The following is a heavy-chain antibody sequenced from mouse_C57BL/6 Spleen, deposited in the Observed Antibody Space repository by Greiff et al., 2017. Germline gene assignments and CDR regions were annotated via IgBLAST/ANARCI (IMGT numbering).Heavy chain of an antibody. CDR2: IDPANGNT. Sequence: EVQLQQSVAELVRPGASVKLSCTASGFNIKNTYMHWVKQRPEQGLEWIGRIDPANGNTKDAPKFQGKATITADTSSNTAYLQLSILTSEDTAIYYCALSTTVVELFDYWGQGTTRTVSS. J-gene: IGHJ2*01. D-gene: IGHD1-1*01. V-gene: IGHV14-3*01. CDR1: GFNIKNTY. CDR3: ALSTTVVELFDY.